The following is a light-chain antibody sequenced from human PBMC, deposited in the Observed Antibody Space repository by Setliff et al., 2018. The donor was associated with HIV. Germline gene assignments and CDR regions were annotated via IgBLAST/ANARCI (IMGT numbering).Light chain of an antibody. Sequence: QSALTQPASLSGSPGQSITISCTGTSSNVRSYNLVSWYQQHPGKAPKLMIYEGSKRPSGVSNRFSGSKSGNAASLTISGLQAEDEADYYCCSYAGTTTRGFGGGTK. CDR3: CSYAGTTTRG. CDR1: SSNVRSYNL. J-gene: IGLJ3*02. V-gene: IGLV2-23*01. CDR2: EGS.